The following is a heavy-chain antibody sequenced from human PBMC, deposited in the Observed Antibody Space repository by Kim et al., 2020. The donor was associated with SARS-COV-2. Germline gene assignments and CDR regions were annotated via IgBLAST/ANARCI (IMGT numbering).Heavy chain of an antibody. CDR2: INHSGST. Sequence: SETLSLTCAVYGGSFSGYYWSWIRQPPGKGLEWIGEINHSGSTNYNPSLKSRVTISVDTSKNQFSLKLSSVTAADTAVYYCAARTYYYGSGSYYPIDYWGQGTLVTVSS. CDR3: AARTYYYGSGSYYPIDY. CDR1: GGSFSGYY. J-gene: IGHJ4*02. V-gene: IGHV4-34*01. D-gene: IGHD3-10*01.